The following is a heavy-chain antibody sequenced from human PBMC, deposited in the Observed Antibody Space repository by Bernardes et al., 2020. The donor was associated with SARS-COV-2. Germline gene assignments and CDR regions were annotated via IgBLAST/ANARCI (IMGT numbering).Heavy chain of an antibody. CDR1: GCSISSYY. CDR3: ARQDIGAIFGVVITPAGMDV. Sequence: SETLSLTCTVSGCSISSYYWSWIRQPPGKGLEWIGYIYYSGSTNYNPSLKSGVTISVDTSKNQFSLKLISVTAADTAVYYCARQDIGAIFGVVITPAGMDVWGQGTTVTVSS. V-gene: IGHV4-59*08. CDR2: IYYSGST. J-gene: IGHJ6*02. D-gene: IGHD3-3*01.